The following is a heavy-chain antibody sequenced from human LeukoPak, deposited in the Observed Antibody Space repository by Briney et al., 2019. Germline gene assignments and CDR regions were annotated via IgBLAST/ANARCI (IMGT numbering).Heavy chain of an antibody. CDR1: GYTLTELS. CDR2: FDPEDGET. D-gene: IGHD6-13*01. Sequence: ASVRVSCKVSGYTLTELSIHWVRQAPGKGLEWMGAFDPEDGETVSAQTFQGRVTMTEDTSTDTAYMELSSLRSEDTAVYYCATDFHSSTWSYSDYWGQGTLVTVSS. V-gene: IGHV1-24*01. J-gene: IGHJ4*02. CDR3: ATDFHSSTWSYSDY.